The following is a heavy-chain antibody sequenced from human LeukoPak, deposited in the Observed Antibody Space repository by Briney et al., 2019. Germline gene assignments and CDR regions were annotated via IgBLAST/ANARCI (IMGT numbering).Heavy chain of an antibody. D-gene: IGHD4-23*01. CDR1: GFTFSTSG. CDR2: IWYDGSNK. CDR3: ARQSTVATDW. Sequence: PGRSLRLSCAASGFTFSTSGMHWVRQAPGKGLEWVAVIWYDGSNKHYAESVKGRFSISRDNSKSTLYLQMNSLRAEDTAVYYCARQSTVATDWWGQGTLVTVSS. V-gene: IGHV3-33*01. J-gene: IGHJ4*02.